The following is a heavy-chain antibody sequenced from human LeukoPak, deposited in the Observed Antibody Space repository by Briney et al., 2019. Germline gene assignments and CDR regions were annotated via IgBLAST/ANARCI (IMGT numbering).Heavy chain of an antibody. CDR3: ARVLLWFGENAFDI. D-gene: IGHD3-10*01. CDR2: INAGNGNT. CDR1: GYTFTNYG. Sequence: ASVKVSCKASGYTFTNYGITWVRQAPGQRLEWMGWINAGNGNTKYSQKFQGRVTITRDTSASTACMELSSLRSEDTAVYYCARVLLWFGENAFDIWGQGTMVTVSS. V-gene: IGHV1-3*01. J-gene: IGHJ3*02.